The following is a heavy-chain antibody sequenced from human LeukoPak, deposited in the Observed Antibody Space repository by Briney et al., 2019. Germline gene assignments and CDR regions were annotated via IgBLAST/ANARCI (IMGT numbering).Heavy chain of an antibody. D-gene: IGHD1-26*01. CDR3: ARDFTGGNYFNDY. V-gene: IGHV1-18*04. CDR2: ISTYNGNT. J-gene: IGHJ4*02. CDR1: GYTFSSYG. Sequence: ASVKVSCKASGYTFSSYGISWVRQAPGLGLEWMGWISTYNGNTNYAQNLQGRVTMTTDTSTSIAYMELRSLRSDDTAVYYCARDFTGGNYFNDYWGQGTLVTVSS.